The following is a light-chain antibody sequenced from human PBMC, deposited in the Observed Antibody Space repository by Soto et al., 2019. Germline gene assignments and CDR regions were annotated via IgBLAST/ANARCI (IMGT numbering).Light chain of an antibody. CDR3: QQRSDWPT. CDR1: QSIGSF. J-gene: IGKJ2*01. Sequence: EIVLTQSPATLSLSPGERVTLSCRASQSIGSFLAWYQQKPGQAPRLLIYDKSNRATGIPARFSGSGSETDFTLTISSLEPEDSAVYYCQQRSDWPTFGQGTKVEIK. CDR2: DKS. V-gene: IGKV3-11*01.